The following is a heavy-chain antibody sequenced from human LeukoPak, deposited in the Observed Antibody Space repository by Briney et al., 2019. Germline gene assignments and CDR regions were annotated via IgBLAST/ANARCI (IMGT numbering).Heavy chain of an antibody. J-gene: IGHJ4*02. CDR2: ISGSGINT. CDR1: RFTFSNYA. CDR3: AKATLVGIDPED. D-gene: IGHD1-26*01. V-gene: IGHV3-23*01. Sequence: PGGSLRLSCAASRFTFSNYAMSWVRQAPGKELEWVSDISGSGINTYYADSVKGRFTISRDNSKNTLYLQMNSLRAEDTAVYYCAKATLVGIDPEDWGQGTLVTVSS.